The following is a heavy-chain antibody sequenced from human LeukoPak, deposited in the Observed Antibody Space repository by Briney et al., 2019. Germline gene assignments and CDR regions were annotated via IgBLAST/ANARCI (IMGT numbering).Heavy chain of an antibody. CDR2: INQDGTEK. CDR1: GFTFSSYG. Sequence: PGGSLRLSCAASGFTFSSYGMHWVRQAPGKGLEWVANINQDGTEKYYVDSVKGRFTISRDNAKNSLYLQMNSLRAEDTAIYYCARGIDIWGQGTMVTVPS. J-gene: IGHJ3*02. CDR3: ARGIDI. V-gene: IGHV3-7*01.